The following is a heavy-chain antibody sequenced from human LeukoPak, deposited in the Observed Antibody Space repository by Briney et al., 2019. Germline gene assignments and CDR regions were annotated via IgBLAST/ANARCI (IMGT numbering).Heavy chain of an antibody. CDR2: ISSGSSTI. CDR1: GFSFSSYS. Sequence: GGSQRLSCAASGFSFSSYSMNWVRQAPGKGLEWISYISSGSSTIFYADSVKGRFTISRDNAKNPLYLQMTSLRAEDTAVYYCASDCSGGSLRYWGQGTLVTVSS. V-gene: IGHV3-48*01. CDR3: ASDCSGGSLRY. J-gene: IGHJ4*02. D-gene: IGHD2-15*01.